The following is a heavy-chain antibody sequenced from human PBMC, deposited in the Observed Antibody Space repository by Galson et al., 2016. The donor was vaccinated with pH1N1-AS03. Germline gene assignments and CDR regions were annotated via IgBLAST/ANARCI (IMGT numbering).Heavy chain of an antibody. D-gene: IGHD2-21*02. CDR2: ISVASTAI. Sequence: SLRLSCAASGFTFSDYHMSWIRQAPGKGLEWLSYISVASTAIYYADSVKGRFTISRDNARNSLYLQMNSLRAEGTAVYYCARGPRRVVGTLLKYFGMDVWGQGTTVTVSS. CDR3: ARGPRRVVGTLLKYFGMDV. V-gene: IGHV3-11*01. CDR1: GFTFSDYH. J-gene: IGHJ6*02.